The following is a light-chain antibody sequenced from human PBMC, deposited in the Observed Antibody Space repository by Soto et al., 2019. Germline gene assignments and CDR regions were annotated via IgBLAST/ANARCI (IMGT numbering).Light chain of an antibody. Sequence: EIVLTQSPGTLSLSPGDRATLSCRASQSVTSNYLAWYQQKPGQAPRLLIYGASSRATGVPDSFSGSGSGTDFTLTITRLEPEDFAVYYCQQYGGSPITFGQGTRLEMK. V-gene: IGKV3-20*01. CDR3: QQYGGSPIT. J-gene: IGKJ5*01. CDR2: GAS. CDR1: QSVTSNY.